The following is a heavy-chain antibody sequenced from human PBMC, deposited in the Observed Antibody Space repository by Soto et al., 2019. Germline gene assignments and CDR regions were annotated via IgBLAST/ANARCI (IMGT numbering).Heavy chain of an antibody. CDR2: ISSSGSTI. CDR3: ARAVVVITYDAFDI. D-gene: IGHD3-22*01. J-gene: IGHJ3*02. V-gene: IGHV3-48*03. Sequence: LRLSCAASGFTFSSYEMNWVRQSPGKGLEWVSYISSSGSTIYYADSVKGRFTISRDNAKNSLYLQMNSLRAEDTAVYYCARAVVVITYDAFDIWGQGTMVTVSS. CDR1: GFTFSSYE.